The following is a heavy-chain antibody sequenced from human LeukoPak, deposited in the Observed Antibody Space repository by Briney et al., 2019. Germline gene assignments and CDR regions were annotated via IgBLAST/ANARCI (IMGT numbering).Heavy chain of an antibody. CDR1: GFTFSSYS. V-gene: IGHV3-21*01. D-gene: IGHD5-12*01. CDR3: ARDWLREKYFQH. CDR2: ISSSSSYI. J-gene: IGHJ1*01. Sequence: PGGSLRLSCAASGFTFSSYSMNWVRQAPGKGLEWVSSISSSSSYIYYADSVKGRFTISRDNAKNSLYLQMNSLRAEDTAVYYCARDWLREKYFQHWGQGTLVTVSS.